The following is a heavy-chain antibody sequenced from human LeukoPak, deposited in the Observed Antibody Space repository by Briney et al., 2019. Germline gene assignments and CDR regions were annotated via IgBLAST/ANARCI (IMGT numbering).Heavy chain of an antibody. CDR1: GGSISSGDYY. D-gene: IGHD2-21*02. CDR3: ARVYCGGDCYPDY. J-gene: IGHJ4*02. Sequence: PSETLSLTCTVSGGSISSGDYYWSWIRQPPGKGLEWIGYIYYSGSTYYNPSLKSRVTISVDTSKNRFSLKLSSVTAADTAVYYCARVYCGGDCYPDYWGQGTLVTVSS. V-gene: IGHV4-30-4*01. CDR2: IYYSGST.